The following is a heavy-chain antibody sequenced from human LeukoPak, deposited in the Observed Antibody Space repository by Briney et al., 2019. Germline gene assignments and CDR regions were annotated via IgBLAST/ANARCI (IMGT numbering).Heavy chain of an antibody. CDR3: ARGGQGAVDY. Sequence: PGGSLRLSCAASGSTFSSNWMHWVRQAPGKGLVWVSYVNTDGSATTYADSVKGRFTISRDNAKNTLYLQMNSLRAEDTAVYYCARGGQGAVDYWGQGTLVTVSS. J-gene: IGHJ4*02. D-gene: IGHD3-16*01. CDR2: VNTDGSAT. V-gene: IGHV3-74*01. CDR1: GSTFSSNW.